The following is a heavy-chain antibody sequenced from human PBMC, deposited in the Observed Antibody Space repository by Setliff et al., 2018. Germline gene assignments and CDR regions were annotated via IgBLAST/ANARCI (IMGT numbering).Heavy chain of an antibody. CDR2: IYTTGNT. J-gene: IGHJ5*02. CDR3: ARYIPSAGCFDP. D-gene: IGHD2-21*01. V-gene: IGHV4-61*02. CDR1: GDSITSGSDY. Sequence: TLSLTCTVSGDSITSGSDYWNWIRQPAGKGLEWIGRIYTTGNTNYNPSLKSRVTISVDTSKKQFSLMLTSVTAADTAVYYCARYIPSAGCFDPWGQGALVHRLL.